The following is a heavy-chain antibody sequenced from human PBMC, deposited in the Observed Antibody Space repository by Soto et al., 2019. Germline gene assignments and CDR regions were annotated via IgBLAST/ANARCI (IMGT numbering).Heavy chain of an antibody. V-gene: IGHV1-18*01. CDR1: GYTFSTYG. J-gene: IGHJ5*02. Sequence: QVQLVQSGAEVKKPGASVKVSCKASGYTFSTYGVSWVRQAPGQGLEWMGWIGADNGDTNYAQNFQGRVTMTTDTPTTTSYMELRSLTSDDTAVYFCARDWKGAEGFDPWGQGTLVTVSS. CDR3: ARDWKGAEGFDP. D-gene: IGHD1-1*01. CDR2: IGADNGDT.